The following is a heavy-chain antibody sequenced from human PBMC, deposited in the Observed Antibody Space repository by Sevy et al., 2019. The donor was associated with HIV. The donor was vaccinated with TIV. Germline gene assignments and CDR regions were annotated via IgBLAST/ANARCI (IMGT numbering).Heavy chain of an antibody. V-gene: IGHV1-46*01. Sequence: ASVKVSCKASGYTFTSYYMHWVRQAPGQGLEWMGIINPSGGSTSYAQKFQGRVTMTRDTSTSTVYMELSSLRSEDTAVYYCARDLGRGWLNYHYYGMDVWGQGTTVTVSS. CDR1: GYTFTSYY. CDR3: ARDLGRGWLNYHYYGMDV. J-gene: IGHJ6*02. CDR2: INPSGGST. D-gene: IGHD6-19*01.